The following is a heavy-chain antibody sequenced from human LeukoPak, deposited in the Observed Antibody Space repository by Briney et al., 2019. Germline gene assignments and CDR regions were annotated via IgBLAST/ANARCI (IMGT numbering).Heavy chain of an antibody. CDR2: INDYTANT. D-gene: IGHD3-22*01. J-gene: IGHJ6*02. V-gene: IGHV4-34*01. Sequence: SETLSLTCDVFGGSFTDYFWTWIRQSPGKGLEWIGEINDYTANTNYNPSLNSRVSISLVKSKNQFSLELRSVTAADTAVYYCARGRIAKIVVVHSFHYGMDVWGQGTTVTVSS. CDR3: ARGRIAKIVVVHSFHYGMDV. CDR1: GGSFTDYF.